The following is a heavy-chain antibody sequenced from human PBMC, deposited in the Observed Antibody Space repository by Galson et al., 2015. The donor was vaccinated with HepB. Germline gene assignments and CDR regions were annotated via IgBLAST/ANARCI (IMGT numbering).Heavy chain of an antibody. CDR3: TRESPLGYFES. J-gene: IGHJ4*02. D-gene: IGHD3-9*01. V-gene: IGHV1-2*05. Sequence: SVKVSCKATGYTFTESYIHWVRQAPGQGLEWMGRVNPISGGANYAQRFQGRVTMTRDASLSTAYMELNGLQSADTGSYYCTRESPLGYFESWGQGTLVIVSS. CDR1: GYTFTESY. CDR2: VNPISGGA.